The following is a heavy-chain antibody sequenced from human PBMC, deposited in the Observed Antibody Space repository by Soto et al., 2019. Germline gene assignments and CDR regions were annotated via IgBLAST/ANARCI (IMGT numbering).Heavy chain of an antibody. Sequence: QVQLQESGPGLVKPSGTLSLTCAVSGGSISNSNWWSWVRQPPGKGLEWIGNIYHSGGTNYNPSLKIRVTISIDKSNNQFSLKLSSVTAADTSVYYCAGVGHNYGYFDFDYWGQGTLVTVSS. J-gene: IGHJ4*02. V-gene: IGHV4-4*02. D-gene: IGHD5-18*01. CDR2: IYHSGGT. CDR1: GGSISNSNW. CDR3: AGVGHNYGYFDFDY.